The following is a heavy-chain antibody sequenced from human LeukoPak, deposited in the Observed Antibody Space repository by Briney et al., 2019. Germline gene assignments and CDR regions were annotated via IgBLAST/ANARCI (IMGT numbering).Heavy chain of an antibody. CDR3: ARDHYYDSSGYFSENPPGEPDY. CDR2: IIPIFGTA. CDR1: GGTSSSYA. V-gene: IGHV1-69*05. D-gene: IGHD3-22*01. Sequence: ASVKVSCKASGGTSSSYAISWVRQAPGQGLEWMGRIIPIFGTANYAQKFQGRVTITTDESTGTAYMELSSLRSEDTAVYYCARDHYYDSSGYFSENPPGEPDYWGQGTLVTVSS. J-gene: IGHJ4*02.